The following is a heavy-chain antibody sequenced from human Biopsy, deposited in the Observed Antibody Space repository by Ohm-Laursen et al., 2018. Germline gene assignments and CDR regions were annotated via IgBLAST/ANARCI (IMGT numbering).Heavy chain of an antibody. J-gene: IGHJ4*02. Sequence: APVKASCKVSGYTLTELSMHWVRQAPGKGLEWMGGFAPENGKTVYAQNFQARVSMTEDTSTDTAYMELRSLRSEDTAVYYCAADINVWNVNYWGQGTQVTVSS. CDR2: FAPENGKT. CDR1: GYTLTELS. CDR3: AADINVWNVNY. D-gene: IGHD1-1*01. V-gene: IGHV1-24*01.